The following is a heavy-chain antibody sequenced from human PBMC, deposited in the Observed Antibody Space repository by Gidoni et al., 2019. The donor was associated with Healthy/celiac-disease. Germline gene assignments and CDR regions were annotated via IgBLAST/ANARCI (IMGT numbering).Heavy chain of an antibody. CDR3: AREATIFGVVITHRAFDI. V-gene: IGHV4-34*01. CDR2: IKHSGST. D-gene: IGHD3-3*01. CDR1: GGSFSGYY. J-gene: IGHJ3*02. Sequence: QVQLQQWGAGLLKPSATLSLTCAVHGGSFSGYYWSWIRQPPGTGLEWIGEIKHSGSTNYNPSLKSRVTISVDTSKNQFSLKLSSVTAADTAVYYCAREATIFGVVITHRAFDIWGQGTMVTVSS.